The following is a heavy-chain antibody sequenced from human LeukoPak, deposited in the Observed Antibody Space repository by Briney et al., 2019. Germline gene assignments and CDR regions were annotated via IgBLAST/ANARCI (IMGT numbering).Heavy chain of an antibody. CDR3: ARACSSTSCFGGQNWFDS. Sequence: ASVKVSCKASGYTFTSYAMNWVRQAPGQGLEWMGWISAYNGNTNYAQKLQGRVTMTTDTSTSTAYMELRSLRSDDTAVYYCARACSSTSCFGGQNWFDSWGQGTLVTVSS. V-gene: IGHV1-18*01. CDR2: ISAYNGNT. J-gene: IGHJ5*01. D-gene: IGHD2-2*01. CDR1: GYTFTSYA.